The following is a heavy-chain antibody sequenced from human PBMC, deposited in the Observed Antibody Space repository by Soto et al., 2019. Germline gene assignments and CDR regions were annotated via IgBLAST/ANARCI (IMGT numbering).Heavy chain of an antibody. CDR2: IYYSGST. J-gene: IGHJ6*02. D-gene: IGHD2-15*01. Sequence: SETLSLTCTVSGDSISSSSYYWGWIRQPPGKGLEWIGSIYYSGSTYYNPSLKSRVTISVDTSKNQFSLKVSSVTAADTAVYYCATASGSTYGGPYYYYGLDVWGQGTTVTVS. CDR1: GDSISSSSYY. V-gene: IGHV4-39*01. CDR3: ATASGSTYGGPYYYYGLDV.